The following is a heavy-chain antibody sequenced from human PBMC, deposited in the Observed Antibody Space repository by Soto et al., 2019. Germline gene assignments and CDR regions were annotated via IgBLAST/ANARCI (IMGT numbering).Heavy chain of an antibody. CDR1: GFSFVNYA. CDR3: AKATTNGGWFNPFDS. CDR2: LSGSGTST. V-gene: IGHV3-23*01. J-gene: IGHJ4*02. Sequence: LRLSCAASGFSFVNYAMNWVRQAPGKGLEWVSGLSGSGTSTYYADSVKGRFTISRDNSRDTLFLQMNSLTADDTAVYYCAKATTNGGWFNPFDSWGQGALFTVSS. D-gene: IGHD6-19*01.